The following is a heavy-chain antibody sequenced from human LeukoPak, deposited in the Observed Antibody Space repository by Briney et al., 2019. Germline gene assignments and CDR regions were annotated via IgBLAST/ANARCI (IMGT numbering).Heavy chain of an antibody. CDR3: ARVVDILGDDAFDI. Sequence: QAGGSLRLSCAASGFTFSSYAMTWVRQAPGKGLEWVSAISGSGTSTYYVDSVKGRFTISRDNSKNTLYLQMNSLRAEDTAVYYCARVVDILGDDAFDIWGQGTMVTVSS. CDR1: GFTFSSYA. V-gene: IGHV3-23*01. J-gene: IGHJ3*02. CDR2: ISGSGTST. D-gene: IGHD3-9*01.